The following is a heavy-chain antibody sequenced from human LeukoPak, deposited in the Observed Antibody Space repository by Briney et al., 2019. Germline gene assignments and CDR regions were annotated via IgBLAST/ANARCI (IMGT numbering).Heavy chain of an antibody. Sequence: ASVKVSCKASGYTFTGYYMHWVRQAPGQGLEWMGWINPNSGGTNYAQKFQGRVTMTRDTSISTAYMELSRLRSDDTAVYYCARDPAVAGYYYMDVWGKGTTVTVSS. J-gene: IGHJ6*03. CDR3: ARDPAVAGYYYMDV. CDR1: GYTFTGYY. V-gene: IGHV1-2*02. CDR2: INPNSGGT. D-gene: IGHD6-19*01.